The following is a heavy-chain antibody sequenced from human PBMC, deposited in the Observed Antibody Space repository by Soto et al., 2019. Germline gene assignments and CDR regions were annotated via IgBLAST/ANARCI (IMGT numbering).Heavy chain of an antibody. V-gene: IGHV4-59*01. D-gene: IGHD2-2*01. CDR2: IHHSGHT. CDR1: GGSISYYY. CDR3: ARGSVVSLSPFDY. J-gene: IGHJ4*02. Sequence: QVQLQESGPGLVKPSETLSLTCTVSGGSISYYYWSWIRQPPGKGLEWIGYIHHSGHTNDNPSLKSRVTISVDTSKKQFSLTLRSVTAADTAVYYCARGSVVSLSPFDYGGQGTLVTVSS.